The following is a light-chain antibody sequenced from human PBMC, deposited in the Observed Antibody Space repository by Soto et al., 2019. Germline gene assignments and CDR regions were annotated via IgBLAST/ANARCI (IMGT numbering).Light chain of an antibody. J-gene: IGKJ4*01. CDR1: QSVSST. CDR3: QQYYQWPLT. CDR2: GTS. Sequence: EIVMTQSPATLSVSPGERATLSCRASQSVSSTLAWYQQIPGQAPRLLIYGTSTRATGIPARFSGSGSGTEFTLPISRLQSEDFAFYYCQQYYQWPLTFGGGTKVEVK. V-gene: IGKV3-15*01.